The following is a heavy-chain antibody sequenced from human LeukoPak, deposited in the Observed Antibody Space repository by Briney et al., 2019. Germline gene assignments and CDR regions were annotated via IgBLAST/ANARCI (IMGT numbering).Heavy chain of an antibody. CDR1: GFTVSSNY. D-gene: IGHD3-10*01. CDR2: IYSGGST. V-gene: IGHV3-66*01. J-gene: IGHJ6*02. CDR3: ARDHPHYHGSGAPHYYGMDV. Sequence: GGSLRLSCAASGFTVSSNYMSWVRQAPGKGLEWVSVIYSGGSTYYADSVKGRFTISRDNSKNTLYLQMNSLRAEDTAVYYCARDHPHYHGSGAPHYYGMDVWGQGTTVTVSS.